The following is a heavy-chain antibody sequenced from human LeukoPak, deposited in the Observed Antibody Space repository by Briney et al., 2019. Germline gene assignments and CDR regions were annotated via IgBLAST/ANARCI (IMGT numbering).Heavy chain of an antibody. D-gene: IGHD2-15*01. V-gene: IGHV5-51*01. CDR1: GYSFTSYW. CDR2: IYPGDSDT. J-gene: IGHJ4*02. Sequence: GESLKISCKGSGYSFTSYWIGWVRQMPGKGVGWMGIIYPGDSDTRYSPSFQGQVTISADKSISTALQKRSHLNESETVMYYCERGGSSWGQGTLVTVSS. CDR3: ERGGSS.